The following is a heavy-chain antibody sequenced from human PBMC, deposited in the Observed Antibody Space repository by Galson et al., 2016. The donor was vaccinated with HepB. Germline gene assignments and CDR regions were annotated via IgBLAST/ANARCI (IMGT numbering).Heavy chain of an antibody. CDR2: ISGNGGST. J-gene: IGHJ3*01. CDR3: AKDYGDSHPRAFDV. D-gene: IGHD4-17*01. V-gene: IGHV3-23*01. CDR1: GFTFSNYA. Sequence: SLRLSCAASGFTFSNYAMSWVRQTPGKGLEWVSAISGNGGSTYYADSVRGRFTISRDNSKNTRYLQMNSLRAEDTAVYYCAKDYGDSHPRAFDVWGQGTMVTVSS.